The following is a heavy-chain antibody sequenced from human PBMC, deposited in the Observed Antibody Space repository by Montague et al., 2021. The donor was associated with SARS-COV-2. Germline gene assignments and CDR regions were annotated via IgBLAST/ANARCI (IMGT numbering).Heavy chain of an antibody. V-gene: IGHV4-39*07. J-gene: IGHJ6*02. Sequence: SEPLSLTCTVSGGSISSSSYYWGWIRQPPGKGLEWIRSIYYSGSTXYKPSLKSRVTISVDTSKNQFSLKLSSVTAADTAVYYCARVGRQQLVRLSGMDVWGQGTTVTVSS. CDR3: ARVGRQQLVRLSGMDV. CDR2: IYYSGST. CDR1: GGSISSSSYY. D-gene: IGHD6-13*01.